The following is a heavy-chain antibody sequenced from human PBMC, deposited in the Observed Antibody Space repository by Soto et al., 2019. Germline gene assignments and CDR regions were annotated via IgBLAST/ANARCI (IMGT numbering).Heavy chain of an antibody. CDR1: GGSISSSSYY. Sequence: SETLSLTCTVSGGSISSSSYYWGWIRQPPGKGLEWIGCIYYSGSTYYNPSLMSRVTISVDTSKNQFSLKLSSVTAADTAVYYCARRRTGTIYYYYGMDVCGQGTTVTVSS. CDR3: ARRRTGTIYYYYGMDV. CDR2: IYYSGST. J-gene: IGHJ6*02. V-gene: IGHV4-39*01. D-gene: IGHD1-7*01.